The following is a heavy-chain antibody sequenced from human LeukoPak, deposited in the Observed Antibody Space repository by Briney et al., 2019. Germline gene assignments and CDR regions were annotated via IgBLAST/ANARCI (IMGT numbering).Heavy chain of an antibody. CDR3: ARGQGGYDSSGYYYPLDY. CDR1: GRSFSGYY. V-gene: IGHV4-34*01. J-gene: IGHJ4*02. D-gene: IGHD3-22*01. Sequence: SETLSLTCAVYGRSFSGYYWSWIRQPPGKGLEWIGEINHSGSTNYNPSLKSRVTISVDTSKNQFSLKLSSVTAADTAVYYCARGQGGYDSSGYYYPLDYWGQGTLVTVSS. CDR2: INHSGST.